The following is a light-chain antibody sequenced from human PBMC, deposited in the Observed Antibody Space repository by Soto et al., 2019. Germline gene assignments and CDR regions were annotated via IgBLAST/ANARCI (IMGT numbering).Light chain of an antibody. V-gene: IGKV1-5*03. Sequence: DIQMTQSPSTLSASLGDRVTITCRASQSISSWLAWYQQKPGKAPKLLIYKASSLESGVPSRFSGSGSGTEFTLTISSLQTDDFATYYCQQYNSYSPWTFGQGTKVDIK. CDR2: KAS. J-gene: IGKJ1*01. CDR1: QSISSW. CDR3: QQYNSYSPWT.